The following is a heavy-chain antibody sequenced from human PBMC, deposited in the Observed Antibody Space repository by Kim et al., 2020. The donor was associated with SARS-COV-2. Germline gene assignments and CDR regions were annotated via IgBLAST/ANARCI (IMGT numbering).Heavy chain of an antibody. V-gene: IGHV4-34*01. D-gene: IGHD2-21*02. Sequence: SETLSLTCAVYGGSFSGYYWSWIRQPPGKGLEWIGENNHSGSTNYNPSLKSRVTISVDTSKNQFSLKLSSVTAADTAVYYCARGEIVVVTAMVTYYYYYYMDVWGKGTTVTVSS. CDR2: NNHSGST. J-gene: IGHJ6*03. CDR3: ARGEIVVVTAMVTYYYYYYMDV. CDR1: GGSFSGYY.